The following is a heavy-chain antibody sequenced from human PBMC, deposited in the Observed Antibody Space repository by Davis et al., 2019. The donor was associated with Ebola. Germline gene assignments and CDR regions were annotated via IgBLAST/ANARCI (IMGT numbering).Heavy chain of an antibody. D-gene: IGHD2-15*01. V-gene: IGHV1-2*02. CDR1: GYSFTGHY. CDR3: ARVGCSGGSCSWNWFDP. Sequence: ASVKVSCKASGYSFTGHYMHWVRQAPGQGLEWMGWINPKSGGTNYAQKFQGRVTMTRDTSISTAYMELSRLRSDDTAVYYCARVGCSGGSCSWNWFDPWGQGTLVTVSS. CDR2: INPKSGGT. J-gene: IGHJ5*02.